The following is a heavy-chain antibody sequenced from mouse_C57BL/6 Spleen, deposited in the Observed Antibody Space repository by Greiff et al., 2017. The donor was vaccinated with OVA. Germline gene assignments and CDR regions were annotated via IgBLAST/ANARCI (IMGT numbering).Heavy chain of an antibody. CDR3: ARNYGSRSYYAMDY. D-gene: IGHD1-1*01. V-gene: IGHV14-3*01. CDR1: GFNIKNTY. Sequence: EVKLVESVAELVRPGASVKLSCTASGFNIKNTYMHWVKQRPEQGLEWIGRIDPANGNTKYAPKFQGKATITADTSSNTAYLQLSSLTSEDTAIYYCARNYGSRSYYAMDYWGQGTSVTVSS. J-gene: IGHJ4*01. CDR2: IDPANGNT.